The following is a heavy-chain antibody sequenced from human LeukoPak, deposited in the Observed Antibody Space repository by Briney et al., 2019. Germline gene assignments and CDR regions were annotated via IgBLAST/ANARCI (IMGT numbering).Heavy chain of an antibody. CDR2: ISAYNGDT. CDR1: GYTFTHHG. V-gene: IGHV1-18*01. D-gene: IGHD6-19*01. CDR3: LRDPTNTSGRYPYFDY. J-gene: IGHJ4*02. Sequence: ASVKVSCKASGYTFTHHGIPWVRQAPGQGLAWMGWISAYNGDTNYVQKFQEGVALTPDTYTSTASVALRSLRECDAAVHFCLRDPTNTSGRYPYFDYWGQGTLVTVSS.